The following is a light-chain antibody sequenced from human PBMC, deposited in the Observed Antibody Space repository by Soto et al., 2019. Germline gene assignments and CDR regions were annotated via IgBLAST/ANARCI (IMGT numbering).Light chain of an antibody. CDR3: LQDYIYPWT. CDR1: QGIGND. CDR2: AAS. V-gene: IGKV1-6*01. Sequence: AIQVTQSPSSLSASVGDRVTISCRASQGIGNDLGWYQQKPGKAPKLLIYAASTLQTGVASRFSGSGSGTDFTLTISSLQPEDFATYYCLQDYIYPWTFGQGTKVESK. J-gene: IGKJ1*01.